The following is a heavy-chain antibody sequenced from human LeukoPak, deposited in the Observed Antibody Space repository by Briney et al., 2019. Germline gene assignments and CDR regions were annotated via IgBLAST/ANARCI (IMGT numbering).Heavy chain of an antibody. CDR2: INPNSGGT. V-gene: IGHV1-2*02. CDR1: GGTFSSYA. CDR3: AREGYSSSCPFDY. D-gene: IGHD6-13*01. Sequence: ASVKVSCKASGGTFSSYAISWVRQAPGQGLEWMGWINPNSGGTNYAQKFQGRVTMTRDTSISTAYMELSRLRSDDTAVYYCAREGYSSSCPFDYWGQGTLVTVSS. J-gene: IGHJ4*02.